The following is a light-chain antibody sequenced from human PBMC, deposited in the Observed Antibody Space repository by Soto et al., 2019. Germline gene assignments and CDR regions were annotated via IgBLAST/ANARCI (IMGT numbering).Light chain of an antibody. J-gene: IGKJ5*01. CDR1: ESISRH. CDR2: AAS. CDR3: QKSYSTPSIS. Sequence: DIQMTQSPSSLSASVGDRVTITCRASESISRHLNWYQQKPGKAPNLLIYAASTLQNGVPSRFSCSVSGTDFTLNISSLQPEDFAAYNCQKSYSTPSISFGQGTRLEIK. V-gene: IGKV1-39*01.